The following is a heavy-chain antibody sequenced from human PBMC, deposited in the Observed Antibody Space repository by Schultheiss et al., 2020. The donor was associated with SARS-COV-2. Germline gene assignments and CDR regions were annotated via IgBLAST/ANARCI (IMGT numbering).Heavy chain of an antibody. J-gene: IGHJ4*02. D-gene: IGHD5-18*01. Sequence: GGSLRLSCAASGFTFSSYWMSWVRQAPGKGLEWVANIKQDGSEKYYADSVKGRFTISRDNSKNSLYLQMNSLRDEDTAVYYCARDTMDTAMVTYPSFADYWGQGTLVTVSS. CDR1: GFTFSSYW. CDR2: IKQDGSEK. CDR3: ARDTMDTAMVTYPSFADY. V-gene: IGHV3-7*01.